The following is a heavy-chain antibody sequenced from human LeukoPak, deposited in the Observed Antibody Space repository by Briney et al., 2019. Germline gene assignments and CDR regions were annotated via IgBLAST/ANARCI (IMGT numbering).Heavy chain of an antibody. V-gene: IGHV4-39*01. CDR2: IYYSGST. CDR1: GGSISSSSYY. CDR3: ARIKEGYYGSENYYFDY. D-gene: IGHD3-10*01. J-gene: IGHJ4*02. Sequence: SETLSLTCTVSGGSISSSSYYWGWIRQPPGKGLEWIGSIYYSGSTYYNPSLKSRVTISVDTSKNQFSLKLSSVTAADTAVYYCARIKEGYYGSENYYFDYWGQGTLVTVSS.